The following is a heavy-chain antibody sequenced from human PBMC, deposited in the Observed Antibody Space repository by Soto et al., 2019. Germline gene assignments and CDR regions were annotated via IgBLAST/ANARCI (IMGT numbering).Heavy chain of an antibody. D-gene: IGHD3-9*01. CDR1: GYTFTSYG. J-gene: IGHJ4*02. CDR2: ISAYNGNT. Sequence: ASLKVSCNTSGYTFTSYGISCVRHTPGQGLEWMGWISAYNGNTNYAQKLQGRVTMTTDTSTSTAYMELRSLRSDDTAVYYCARDRGGGYDILTGYPTFDYWGQGTLVTVSS. CDR3: ARDRGGGYDILTGYPTFDY. V-gene: IGHV1-18*01.